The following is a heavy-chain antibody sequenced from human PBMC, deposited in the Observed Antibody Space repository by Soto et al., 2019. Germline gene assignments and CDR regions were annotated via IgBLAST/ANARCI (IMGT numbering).Heavy chain of an antibody. V-gene: IGHV1-18*01. CDR1: GYTFTSYG. CDR2: ISDYNGKT. D-gene: IGHD3-3*01. CDR3: ARASLGTMHGVVNYYGMDV. J-gene: IGHJ6*02. Sequence: ASVKVSCKASGYTFTSYGIHWVRQAPGQRLEWMGWISDYNGKTYYTQKLQDRVTMTTETSTSTAYMELRGLTSEDTAVYYCARASLGTMHGVVNYYGMDVWGQGTTVTVSS.